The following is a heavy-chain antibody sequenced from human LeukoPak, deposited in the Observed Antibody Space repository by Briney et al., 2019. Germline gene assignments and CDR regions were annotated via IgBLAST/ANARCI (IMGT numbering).Heavy chain of an antibody. V-gene: IGHV4-39*07. CDR3: ARLGYSSGWYPPYYMDV. D-gene: IGHD6-19*01. CDR1: GGSISSSSYY. J-gene: IGHJ6*03. CDR2: IYYSGST. Sequence: PSETLSLTCTVSGGSISSSSYYWGWIRQPPGKGLEWIGSIYYSGSTYYNPSLKSRVTISVDTSKNQFSLKLSSVTAADTAVYYCARLGYSSGWYPPYYMDVWGKGTTVTVSS.